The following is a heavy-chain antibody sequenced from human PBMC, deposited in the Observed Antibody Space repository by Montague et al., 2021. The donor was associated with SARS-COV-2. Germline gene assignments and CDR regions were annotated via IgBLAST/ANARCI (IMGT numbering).Heavy chain of an antibody. J-gene: IGHJ6*02. D-gene: IGHD6-13*01. CDR2: INYSGST. Sequence: SETLSLTCTVSGGSISSSSYYWGWIRQPPGKGLEWIGSINYSGSTYYNPSLKSRVTISVDTSKNQFSLKLSSVTAADTAVYYCARVGRQQLVRLSGIDVWGQGTTVTVSS. CDR1: GGSISSSSYY. CDR3: ARVGRQQLVRLSGIDV. V-gene: IGHV4-39*07.